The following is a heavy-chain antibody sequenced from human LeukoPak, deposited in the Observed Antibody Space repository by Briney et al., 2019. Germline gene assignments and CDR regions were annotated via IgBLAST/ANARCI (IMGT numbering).Heavy chain of an antibody. V-gene: IGHV4-34*01. CDR1: NGSFSGHY. Sequence: SETLSLTCAIYNGSFSGHYWTWIRQPPGKGLEWIGEIDHSGSTNSNPSLESRVTISVDTSKSQFSLRLSSVTAADTATYYCVRRKNLPSIQYYYYGMDVWGKGTTVTVSS. CDR2: IDHSGST. CDR3: VRRKNLPSIQYYYYGMDV. J-gene: IGHJ6*04. D-gene: IGHD2-21*01.